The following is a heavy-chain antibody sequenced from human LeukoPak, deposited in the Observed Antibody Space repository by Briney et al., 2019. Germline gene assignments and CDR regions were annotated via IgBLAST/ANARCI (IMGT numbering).Heavy chain of an antibody. D-gene: IGHD3-10*01. CDR2: ISSSGSTI. Sequence: PGGSLRLSCAASGFTFSSYEMNWVRQAPGKGLEWVSYISSSGSTIYYADSVKGRLTISRDNAKNSLYLQMNSLRAEDTAVYYCARTPFTMVRGVPSVFFDYWGQGTLVTVSS. CDR1: GFTFSSYE. J-gene: IGHJ4*02. V-gene: IGHV3-48*03. CDR3: ARTPFTMVRGVPSVFFDY.